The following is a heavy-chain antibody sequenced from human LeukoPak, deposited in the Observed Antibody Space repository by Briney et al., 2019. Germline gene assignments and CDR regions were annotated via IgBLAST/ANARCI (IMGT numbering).Heavy chain of an antibody. CDR1: GFTFSSYA. D-gene: IGHD6-13*01. V-gene: IGHV3-48*03. J-gene: IGHJ2*01. Sequence: GGSLRLSCAASGFTFSSYALNWVRQAPGKGLEWVSYISSSGTTIYCADSVKGRFTISRDNAKNSLYVQMNSLRGEDTAFYYCARAPRRYSSSWYFDLWGRGTLVTVSS. CDR3: ARAPRRYSSSWYFDL. CDR2: ISSSGTTI.